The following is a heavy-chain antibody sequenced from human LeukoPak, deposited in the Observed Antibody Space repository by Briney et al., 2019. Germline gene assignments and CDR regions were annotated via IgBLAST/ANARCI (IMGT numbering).Heavy chain of an antibody. Sequence: GGSLRLSCAASRFTFSTYAMSWVRQAPGKGLEWVSGISGSGVSTNYADSVKGRFTISRDNSKNALYLQMNSLRAEDTAVYYCAKDTDSSGYYGMDVWGQGTTVTVSS. D-gene: IGHD6-19*01. CDR1: RFTFSTYA. V-gene: IGHV3-23*01. J-gene: IGHJ6*02. CDR2: ISGSGVST. CDR3: AKDTDSSGYYGMDV.